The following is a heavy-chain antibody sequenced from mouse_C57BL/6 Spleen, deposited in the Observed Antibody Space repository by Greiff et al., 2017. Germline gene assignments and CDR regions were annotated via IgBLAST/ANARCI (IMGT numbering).Heavy chain of an antibody. CDR1: GYTFTDYY. Sequence: EVQLQQSGPELVKPGASVKISCKASGYTFTDYYMNWVKQSHGKSLEWIGDINPNNGGTSYNQKFKGKATLTVDKSSSTAYMELRILTSEDSAVYYCARQGDDGYWFAYWGQGTLVTVSA. CDR3: ARQGDDGYWFAY. CDR2: INPNNGGT. D-gene: IGHD2-3*01. J-gene: IGHJ3*01. V-gene: IGHV1-26*01.